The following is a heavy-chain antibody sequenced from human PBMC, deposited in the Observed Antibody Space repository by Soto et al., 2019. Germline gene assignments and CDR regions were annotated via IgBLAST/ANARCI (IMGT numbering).Heavy chain of an antibody. D-gene: IGHD3-10*01. CDR2: FSASGAAT. J-gene: IGHJ4*01. CDR1: GFIATNYA. CDR3: AKAGVDY. V-gene: IGHV3-23*01. Sequence: VQVLESGGGLVQPGGSLRLSCAATGFIATNYAMSWVRQAPGKGLEWVSGFSASGAATFYADSVKIRFTLSRDSSRNTIYLEMYXXXXXXXXVYYCAKAGVDYW.